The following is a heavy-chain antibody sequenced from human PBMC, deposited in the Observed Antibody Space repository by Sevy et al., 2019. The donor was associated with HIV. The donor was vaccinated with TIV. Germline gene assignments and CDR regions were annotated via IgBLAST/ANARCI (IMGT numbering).Heavy chain of an antibody. J-gene: IGHJ6*02. CDR3: AREGGYSDKGMDV. CDR1: GFTFSSYW. CDR2: MKEDGSEK. D-gene: IGHD3-22*01. Sequence: GGSLRLSCAASGFTFSSYWMSWVRQAPGKGLEWVATMKEDGSEKSYVDSVKGRFTISRDNAKNSLYLQMNSLRAEDTAVYYCAREGGYSDKGMDVWGQGTTVTVSS. V-gene: IGHV3-7*01.